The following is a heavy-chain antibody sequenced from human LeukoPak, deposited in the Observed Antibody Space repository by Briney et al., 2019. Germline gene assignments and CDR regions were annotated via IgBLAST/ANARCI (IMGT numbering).Heavy chain of an antibody. CDR1: GXTFSSYA. CDR2: ISGSGGST. J-gene: IGHJ5*02. D-gene: IGHD3-22*01. Sequence: PGGSLRLSCAASGXTFSSYAMSWVRQAPGKGLEWVSAISGSGGSTYYADSVKGRFTISRDNSKNTLYLQMNSLRAEDTAVYYCAKEYYYDSSGYYQPGSEFDPWGQGTLVTVSS. V-gene: IGHV3-23*01. CDR3: AKEYYYDSSGYYQPGSEFDP.